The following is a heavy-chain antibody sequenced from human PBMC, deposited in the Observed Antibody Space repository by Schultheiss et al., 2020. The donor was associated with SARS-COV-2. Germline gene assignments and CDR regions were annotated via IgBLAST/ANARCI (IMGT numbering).Heavy chain of an antibody. D-gene: IGHD4-11*01. Sequence: SQTLSLTCTVSGGSISSYYWSWIRQPPGKGLEWIGEINHSGSTNYNPSLKSRVTISVDTSKNQFSLKLSSVTAADTAVYYCARGGGNYWDWGQGTLVTVSS. CDR3: ARGGGNYWD. V-gene: IGHV4-34*01. J-gene: IGHJ4*02. CDR2: INHSGST. CDR1: GGSISSYY.